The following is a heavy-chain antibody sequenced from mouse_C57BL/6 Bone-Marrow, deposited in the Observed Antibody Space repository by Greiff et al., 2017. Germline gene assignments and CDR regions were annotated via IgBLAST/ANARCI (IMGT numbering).Heavy chain of an antibody. D-gene: IGHD1-1*01. J-gene: IGHJ1*03. CDR3: ARGKGITRRYFDV. CDR2: INPSNGGT. Sequence: VQLQQPGTELVKPGASVKLSCKASGYTFTSYWMHWVKQRPGQGLEWIGNINPSNGGTNYNEKFKSKATLTVDKSSSTAYMQLSSLTSEDSAVYYCARGKGITRRYFDVWGTGTTVTVSS. V-gene: IGHV1-53*01. CDR1: GYTFTSYW.